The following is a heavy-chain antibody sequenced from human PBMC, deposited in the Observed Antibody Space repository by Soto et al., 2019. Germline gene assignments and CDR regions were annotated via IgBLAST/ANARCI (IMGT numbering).Heavy chain of an antibody. CDR1: GFTVGSNY. J-gene: IGHJ6*02. CDR3: ARDMVRGMDV. Sequence: EVQLVESGGGLVQPGGSLRLSCAASGFTVGSNYMSWVRQAPGKGLEWVSVIFSGGSTYYADSVKGRFTISRDNSKNTLYLQMNSLRAEDTAVYYRARDMVRGMDVWGQGTTVTVSS. D-gene: IGHD3-10*01. CDR2: IFSGGST. V-gene: IGHV3-66*01.